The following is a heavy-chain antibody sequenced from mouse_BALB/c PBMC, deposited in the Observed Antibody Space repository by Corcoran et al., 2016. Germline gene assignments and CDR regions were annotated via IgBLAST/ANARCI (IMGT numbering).Heavy chain of an antibody. D-gene: IGHD1-1*01. V-gene: IGHV1S34*01. CDR1: GYSFTGYY. CDR3: ARSDYYGSSYVAMDY. Sequence: LVKTGASVKISCKASGYSFTGYYMHWVKQSHGKSLEWIGYISCYNGATSYNQKFKGKATFTVDTSSSTAYMQFNSLTSEDSAVYYCARSDYYGSSYVAMDYWGQGTSVTVSS. CDR2: ISCYNGAT. J-gene: IGHJ4*01.